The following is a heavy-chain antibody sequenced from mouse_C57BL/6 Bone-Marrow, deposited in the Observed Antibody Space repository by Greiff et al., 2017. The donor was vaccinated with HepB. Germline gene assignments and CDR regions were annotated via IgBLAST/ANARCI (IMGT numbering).Heavy chain of an antibody. CDR1: GFTFSDFY. D-gene: IGHD2-3*01. CDR2: SRNKANDYTT. J-gene: IGHJ1*03. V-gene: IGHV7-1*01. Sequence: EVQVVESGGGLVQSGRSLRLSCATSGFTFSDFYMEWVRQAPGKGLEWIAASRNKANDYTTEYSASVKGRFIVSRDTSQSILYLQMNALRAEDTAIYYCARDRDGPLRGYFDVWGTGTTVTVSS. CDR3: ARDRDGPLRGYFDV.